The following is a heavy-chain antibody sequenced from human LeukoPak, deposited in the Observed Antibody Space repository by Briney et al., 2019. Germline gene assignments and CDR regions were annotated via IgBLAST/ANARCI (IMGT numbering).Heavy chain of an antibody. Sequence: PSETLSLTCTVSGGSISSSSYYCGWIRQPPGKGLEWIGSIYYSGSTYYNPSLKSRVTISVDTSKNQFSLKLSSVTAADTAVYYCAIGEQWLLTPNGAFDIWGQGTMVTVSS. CDR2: IYYSGST. J-gene: IGHJ3*02. CDR3: AIGEQWLLTPNGAFDI. V-gene: IGHV4-39*01. CDR1: GGSISSSSYY. D-gene: IGHD6-19*01.